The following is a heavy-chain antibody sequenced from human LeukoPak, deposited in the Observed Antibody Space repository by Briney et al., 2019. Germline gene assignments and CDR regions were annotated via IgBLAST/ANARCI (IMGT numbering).Heavy chain of an antibody. CDR1: GFTFDDYA. D-gene: IGHD6-13*01. J-gene: IGHJ4*02. Sequence: GGSLRLSCAASGFTFDDYAMHWVRQAPGKGLEWVSGISWNSGSIGYADSMKGRFTISRDNAKNSLYLQMNSLRAEDTALYYCAKGALGAAAAGTFDYWGQGTLVTVSS. V-gene: IGHV3-9*01. CDR2: ISWNSGSI. CDR3: AKGALGAAAAGTFDY.